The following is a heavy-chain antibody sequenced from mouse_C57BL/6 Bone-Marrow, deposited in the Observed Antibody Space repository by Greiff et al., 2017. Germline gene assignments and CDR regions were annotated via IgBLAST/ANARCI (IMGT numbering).Heavy chain of an antibody. CDR3: ARSKNWDSWFAY. J-gene: IGHJ3*01. CDR1: GYAFTNYL. CDR2: INPGSGGT. V-gene: IGHV1-54*01. Sequence: QVQLQQSGAELVRPGTSVKVSCKASGYAFTNYLIEWVKQRPGQGLEWIGVINPGSGGTNYNEKFKGKAILTADKSSSTAYLQLSSLTSEDSAVYVCARSKNWDSWFAYWGQGTLVTVSA. D-gene: IGHD4-1*01.